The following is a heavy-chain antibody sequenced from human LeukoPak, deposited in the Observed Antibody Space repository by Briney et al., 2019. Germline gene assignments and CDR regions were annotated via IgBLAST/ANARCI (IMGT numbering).Heavy chain of an antibody. V-gene: IGHV3-48*04. CDR1: GLSFSSFA. J-gene: IGHJ4*02. CDR2: ISSSSSTI. D-gene: IGHD2-2*01. CDR3: ARVVVVPAAWWVFDY. Sequence: PGGSLRLSCAASGLSFSSFAMSWVRQGPGKGLEWVSYISSSSSTIYYADSVKGRFTISRDNAKNSLYLQMNSLRAEDTAVYYCARVVVVPAAWWVFDYWGQGTLVTVSS.